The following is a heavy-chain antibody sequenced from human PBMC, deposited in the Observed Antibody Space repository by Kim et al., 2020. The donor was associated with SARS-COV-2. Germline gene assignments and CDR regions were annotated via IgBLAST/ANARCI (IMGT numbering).Heavy chain of an antibody. J-gene: IGHJ6*02. CDR3: AKRQAGSYLNVMDV. CDR2: ISNSGGNI. CDR1: GFTFSTYG. Sequence: GGSLRLSCAASGFTFSTYGMSWVRQAPGKGLEAVSGISNSGGNIYATDSVKGRFSISRDNSRNTQYLQMNSLRAEDTAIYYCAKRQAGSYLNVMDVWGQG. D-gene: IGHD1-26*01. V-gene: IGHV3-23*01.